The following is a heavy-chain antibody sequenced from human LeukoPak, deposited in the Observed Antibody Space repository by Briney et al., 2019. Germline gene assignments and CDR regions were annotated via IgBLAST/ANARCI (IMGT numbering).Heavy chain of an antibody. CDR2: VNPNSGCT. D-gene: IGHD3-10*01. CDR3: ARDRVLLWFGELLPNWFDP. J-gene: IGHJ5*02. Sequence: ASVKVSCKASGYSFTGYYMHWLRQAPGERLEWMGWVNPNSGCTNYAQKFQGRVTMTRDTSISTAYMEQIKLRSDDTAVYYCARDRVLLWFGELLPNWFDPWGQGTLVTVSS. CDR1: GYSFTGYY. V-gene: IGHV1-2*02.